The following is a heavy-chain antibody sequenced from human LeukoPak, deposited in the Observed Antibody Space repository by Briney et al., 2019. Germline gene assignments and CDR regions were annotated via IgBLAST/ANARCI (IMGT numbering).Heavy chain of an antibody. CDR1: GYTFTSYD. D-gene: IGHD3-22*01. CDR3: ASEGNYDSSGYSRYNYYYMDV. CDR2: MNPNSGNT. V-gene: IGHV1-8*01. J-gene: IGHJ6*03. Sequence: ASVNVSCKASGYTFTSYDINWVRQATGQGLEWMGWMNPNSGNTGYAQKFQGRVTMTRNTSISTAYMELSSLRSEDTAVYYCASEGNYDSSGYSRYNYYYMDVWGKGTAVTVSS.